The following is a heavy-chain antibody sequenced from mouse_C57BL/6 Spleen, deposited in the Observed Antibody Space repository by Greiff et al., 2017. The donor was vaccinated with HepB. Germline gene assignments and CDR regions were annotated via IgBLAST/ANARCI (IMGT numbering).Heavy chain of an antibody. V-gene: IGHV3-6*01. CDR2: ISYDGSN. CDR1: GYSITSGYY. J-gene: IGHJ1*03. CDR3: ARGGGNGYFDV. Sequence: EVKLVESGPGLVKPSQSLSLTCSVTGYSITSGYYWNWIRQLPGNKLEWMGYISYDGSNNYNPSLNNRISITRDPSKNQFFLKLNAVTTEDTATYYCARGGGNGYFDVWGTGTTVTVSS.